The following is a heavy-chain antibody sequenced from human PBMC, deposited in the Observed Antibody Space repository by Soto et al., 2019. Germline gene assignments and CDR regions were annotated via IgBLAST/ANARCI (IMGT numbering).Heavy chain of an antibody. J-gene: IGHJ4*02. V-gene: IGHV4-59*01. CDR1: GGSISSYY. D-gene: IGHD4-17*01. Sequence: PSETLSLTCTVSGGSISSYYWSWIRQPPGKGLEWIGYIYYSGSTNYNPSLKSRVTISVDTSKNQFSLKLSSVTAADTAVYYCARADYGDYKRYYFDYWGQGTLVTVSS. CDR3: ARADYGDYKRYYFDY. CDR2: IYYSGST.